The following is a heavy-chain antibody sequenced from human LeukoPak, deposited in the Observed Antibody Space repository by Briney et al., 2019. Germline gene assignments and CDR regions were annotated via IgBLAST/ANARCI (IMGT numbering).Heavy chain of an antibody. V-gene: IGHV3-23*01. J-gene: IGHJ4*02. CDR1: GFTFSSYA. CDR2: ISGSGGST. Sequence: GGSLRLSCAASGFTFSSYAMSWVRQAPGKGLEWVSAISGSGGSTYYADSVKGRFTISRDNAKNTLYLQMNSLRAEDTAVYYCAREGYDILTGYYTPPLYWGQGTLVTVSS. CDR3: AREGYDILTGYYTPPLY. D-gene: IGHD3-9*01.